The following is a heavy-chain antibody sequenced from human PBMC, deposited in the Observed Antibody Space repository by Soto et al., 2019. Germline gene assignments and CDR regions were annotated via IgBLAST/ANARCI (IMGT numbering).Heavy chain of an antibody. CDR1: GYTFTSYG. D-gene: IGHD3-22*01. J-gene: IGHJ4*02. V-gene: IGHV1-18*01. CDR2: ISAYNGNT. CDR3: ASVIRSSLNYYDSSGSSFEY. Sequence: ASVKVSCKASGYTFTSYGISWVRQAPGQGLEWMGWISAYNGNTNYAQKLQGRVTMTTDTSTSTAYMELRSLRSDDTAVYYCASVIRSSLNYYDSSGSSFEYWGQGTLGTVSS.